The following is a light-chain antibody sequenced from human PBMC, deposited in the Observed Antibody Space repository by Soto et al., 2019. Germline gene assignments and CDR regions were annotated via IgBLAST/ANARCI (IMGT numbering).Light chain of an antibody. CDR1: QGISNY. CDR2: VAS. Sequence: IPLTQSPSFLSASVGDRVTITCRASQGISNYLAWYQQKPGKAPNLLIYVASTLQSGVPSRFSGSGSGTEFTLTISRLQPEDLATYYCQQLFSFPPTFGQGTRLEMK. CDR3: QQLFSFPPT. J-gene: IGKJ5*01. V-gene: IGKV1-9*01.